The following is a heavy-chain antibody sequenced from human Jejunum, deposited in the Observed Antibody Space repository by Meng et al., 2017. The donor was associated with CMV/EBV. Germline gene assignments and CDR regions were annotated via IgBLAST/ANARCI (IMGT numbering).Heavy chain of an antibody. D-gene: IGHD6-19*01. CDR2: LKQDGSEK. V-gene: IGHV3-7*01. CDR3: ARQVDGTRGYYYYYYGMDV. CDR1: SYW. Sequence: SYWMSRVRQAPGKGLEWVANLKQDGSEKYYVDSAKGRFTISRDNAKNSLYLQMNSLRDEDTAVYYCARQVDGTRGYYYYYYGMDVWGQGTTVTVSS. J-gene: IGHJ6*02.